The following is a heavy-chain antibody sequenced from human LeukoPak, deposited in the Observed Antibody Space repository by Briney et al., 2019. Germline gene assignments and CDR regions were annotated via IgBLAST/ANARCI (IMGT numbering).Heavy chain of an antibody. CDR3: ARGNILTGYCFDF. J-gene: IGHJ4*02. V-gene: IGHV4-34*01. Sequence: SETLSLTCAVYGGSITSYYWSWIRQTPGRGLEWVGEIHYTGATSYNPSLKSRATISTDTSKNQFSLRLSSVTAADTAVYYCARGNILTGYCFDFWGQGALVTVSS. CDR1: GGSITSYY. D-gene: IGHD3-9*01. CDR2: IHYTGAT.